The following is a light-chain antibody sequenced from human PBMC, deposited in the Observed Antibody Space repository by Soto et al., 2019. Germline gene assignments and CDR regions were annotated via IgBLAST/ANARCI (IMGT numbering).Light chain of an antibody. J-gene: IGKJ4*01. V-gene: IGKV4-1*01. CDR2: WSS. Sequence: DIVMTQSPDSLSVSLGERATIKCRSSQSVLHRSNGNNYIAWYQQKPGQPPKLLIYWSSTRDSGVPDRFIGSGSGTDFTLTVSSLQAEDVAVYYCQQYYSFPLTFGGGTKVEIK. CDR3: QQYYSFPLT. CDR1: QSVLHRSNGNNY.